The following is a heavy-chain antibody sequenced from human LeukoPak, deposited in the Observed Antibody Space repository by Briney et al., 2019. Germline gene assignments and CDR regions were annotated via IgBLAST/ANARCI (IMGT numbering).Heavy chain of an antibody. J-gene: IGHJ3*02. CDR2: IYSTGST. D-gene: IGHD4-17*01. CDR3: TRVMTTVNFFDI. V-gene: IGHV4-4*07. CDR1: GGSMSNYY. Sequence: PSETLSLTCTVSGGSMSNYYWSWIRQPAGKGLEWIGRIYSTGSTNYNPSLKSRVTMSVDMSKNQFSLKLNSVTAADTAVYYCTRVMTTVNFFDIWGQGTLVTVSS.